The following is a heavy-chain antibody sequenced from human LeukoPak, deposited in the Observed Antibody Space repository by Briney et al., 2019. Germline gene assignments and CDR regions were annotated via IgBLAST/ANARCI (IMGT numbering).Heavy chain of an antibody. J-gene: IGHJ4*02. CDR1: GFTFSSYG. CDR2: IRYDGSNK. D-gene: IGHD3/OR15-3a*01. CDR3: AKGWAGSQRPSYFDY. V-gene: IGHV3-30*02. Sequence: PGGSLRLSCAASGFTFSSYGMHWVRQAPGKGLEWVAFIRYDGSNKYYADSVKGRFTISRDNSKNTLYLQMNSLRAEDTAVYYCAKGWAGSQRPSYFDYWGQGTLVTVSS.